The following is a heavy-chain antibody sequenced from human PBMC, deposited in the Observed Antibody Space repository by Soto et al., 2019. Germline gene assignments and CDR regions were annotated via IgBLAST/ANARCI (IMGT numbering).Heavy chain of an antibody. D-gene: IGHD3-16*01. CDR2: ISYSGST. CDR3: ARDRVMLTFGGASEEWGIDS. V-gene: IGHV4-31*03. CDR1: GGSISSGGYY. Sequence: PSETLSLTCTVSGGSISSGGYYWSWIRQHPGTGLQWIGHISYSGSTYYNTSLKSRVTISVDTSRNQFSLIVNSVTAADTAVYYCARDRVMLTFGGASEEWGIDSWGQGTLVTVSS. J-gene: IGHJ4*02.